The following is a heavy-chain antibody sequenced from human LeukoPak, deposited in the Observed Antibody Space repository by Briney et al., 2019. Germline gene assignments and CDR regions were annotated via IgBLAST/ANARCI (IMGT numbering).Heavy chain of an antibody. CDR3: ARVVKQGYNWFDP. J-gene: IGHJ5*02. D-gene: IGHD3-22*01. CDR1: GYTFTSYD. Sequence: ASVKVSCKASGYTFTSYDINWVRQATGQGLEWLGWMNPNSGNTGYAQKFQGRVTITRNTSISTAYMELSSLRSEDTAVYYCARVVKQGYNWFDPWGQGTLVTLSS. V-gene: IGHV1-8*03. CDR2: MNPNSGNT.